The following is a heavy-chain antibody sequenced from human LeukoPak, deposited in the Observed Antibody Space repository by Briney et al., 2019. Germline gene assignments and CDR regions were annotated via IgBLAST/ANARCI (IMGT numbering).Heavy chain of an antibody. Sequence: SETLSLTCTVSGYSISSGYYWGWIRQPPGKGLEWIGSIYHSGSTYYNPPLKSRVTISVDTSKNQFSLKLSSVTAADTAVYYCARDKNGFDPWGQGTLVTVSS. CDR3: ARDKNGFDP. CDR1: GYSISSGYY. CDR2: IYHSGST. J-gene: IGHJ5*02. V-gene: IGHV4-38-2*02.